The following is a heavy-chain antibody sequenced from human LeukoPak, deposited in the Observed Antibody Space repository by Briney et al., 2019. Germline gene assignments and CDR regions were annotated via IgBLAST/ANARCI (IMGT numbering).Heavy chain of an antibody. CDR2: IIPIFGTA. J-gene: IGHJ4*02. CDR3: AADRAVGAPSWGFDY. D-gene: IGHD1-26*01. CDR1: GGTFSSYA. V-gene: IGHV1-69*01. Sequence: SVKVSCKASGGTFSSYAISWVRQAPGQGLEWMGGIIPIFGTANYAQKFQGRVTITSDESTSTAYMELSSLRSEDTAVYYCAADRAVGAPSWGFDYWGQGTLVTVSS.